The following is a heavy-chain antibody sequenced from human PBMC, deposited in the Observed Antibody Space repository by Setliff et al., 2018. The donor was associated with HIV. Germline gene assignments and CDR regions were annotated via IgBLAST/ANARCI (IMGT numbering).Heavy chain of an antibody. Sequence: ASVKVSCKASGYTFISYAMHWVRQAPGQRLEWMGWINAGTGNTKYSQKFQGRVTITRDTSASTAYMELSSLRSEDTAVYYCAKEGDRYGLDLDYWGQGTLVTVSS. V-gene: IGHV1-3*01. CDR1: GYTFISYA. CDR3: AKEGDRYGLDLDY. D-gene: IGHD5-18*01. J-gene: IGHJ4*02. CDR2: INAGTGNT.